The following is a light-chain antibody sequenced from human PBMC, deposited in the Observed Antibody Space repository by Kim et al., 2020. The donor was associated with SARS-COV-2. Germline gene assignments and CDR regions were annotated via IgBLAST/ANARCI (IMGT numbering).Light chain of an antibody. CDR2: HVS. CDR1: QSVSSS. CDR3: QQRRNWPLT. Sequence: LSPGERATLSCRASQSVSSSLAWYRQKPGQVPRLLIYHVSNRATGIPARFSGSGSGTDFTLTISSLEPEDFAVYYCQQRRNWPLTFGGGTKVEIK. V-gene: IGKV3-11*01. J-gene: IGKJ4*01.